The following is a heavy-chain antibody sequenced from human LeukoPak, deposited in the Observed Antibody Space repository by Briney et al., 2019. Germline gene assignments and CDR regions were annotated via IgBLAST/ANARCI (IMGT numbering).Heavy chain of an antibody. J-gene: IGHJ4*02. Sequence: PGGSLRLSCAASGFTFSSYAMSRVRQAPGKGLEWVSAISGSGGSAYFADSVKGRFTISRDNSKNTLYLQMNSLRAEDTAVYYCAKRTNVRGYTAMVDYWGQGTLVTVSS. CDR3: AKRTNVRGYTAMVDY. V-gene: IGHV3-23*01. CDR1: GFTFSSYA. D-gene: IGHD5-18*01. CDR2: ISGSGGSA.